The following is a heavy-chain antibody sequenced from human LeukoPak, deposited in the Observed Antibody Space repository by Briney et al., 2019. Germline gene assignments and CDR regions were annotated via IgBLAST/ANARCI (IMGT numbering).Heavy chain of an antibody. CDR1: GFTFSTYS. D-gene: IGHD1-26*01. Sequence: PGGSLRLSCEASGFTFSTYSMNWVRQAPGKGLEWVSYISLSASPISYADSVKGRFTISRDNAKNSLYLQMNSLRAEDTAVYYCARIVGASPYPYYYYYMDVWGKGTTVTVSS. V-gene: IGHV3-48*01. CDR2: ISLSASPI. J-gene: IGHJ6*03. CDR3: ARIVGASPYPYYYYYMDV.